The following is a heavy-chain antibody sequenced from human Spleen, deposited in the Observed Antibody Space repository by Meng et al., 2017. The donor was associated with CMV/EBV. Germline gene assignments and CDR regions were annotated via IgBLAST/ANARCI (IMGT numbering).Heavy chain of an antibody. J-gene: IGHJ1*01. Sequence: GESLKISCAASGFTFRSYEMNWVRQAPGKGLEWVSYISGSGGTIHYADSVKGRFTISRDNAKNSLHLQMNSLRVEDTAVYYCARDRGFSYEVREEGHWGQGMLVTVSS. D-gene: IGHD5-18*01. V-gene: IGHV3-48*03. CDR3: ARDRGFSYEVREEGH. CDR2: ISGSGGTI. CDR1: GFTFRSYE.